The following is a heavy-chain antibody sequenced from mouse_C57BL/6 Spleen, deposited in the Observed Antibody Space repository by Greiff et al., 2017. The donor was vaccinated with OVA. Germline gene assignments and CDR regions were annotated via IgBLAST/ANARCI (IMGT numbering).Heavy chain of an antibody. CDR3: ARGGQLRLPLAY. J-gene: IGHJ3*01. CDR2: IDPSDSYT. Sequence: QVQLQQPGAELVMPGPSFKLSCKASGYTFTSYWMHWVKQRPGQGLEWIGEIDPSDSYTNYNQKFKGKSTLTVDKSSSTAYMQLSSLTSEDSAVYYCARGGQLRLPLAYWGQGTLVTVSA. V-gene: IGHV1-69*01. D-gene: IGHD3-2*02. CDR1: GYTFTSYW.